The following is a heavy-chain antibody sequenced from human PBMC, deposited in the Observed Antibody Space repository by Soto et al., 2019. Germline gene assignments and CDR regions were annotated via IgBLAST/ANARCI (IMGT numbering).Heavy chain of an antibody. CDR3: AHLHTRGYDFDY. CDR1: GFSLSTSQVG. J-gene: IGHJ4*02. Sequence: SGPTLVNPTQTLTLTCTFSGFSLSTSQVGVGWIRQPQGKALEWLAHVYWNDAKYYSLSLKTRLTITKDTAKNQVVLTMTNMDPVDTATYFCAHLHTRGYDFDYWGQGAMVTVSS. CDR2: VYWNDAK. D-gene: IGHD3-3*01. V-gene: IGHV2-5*01.